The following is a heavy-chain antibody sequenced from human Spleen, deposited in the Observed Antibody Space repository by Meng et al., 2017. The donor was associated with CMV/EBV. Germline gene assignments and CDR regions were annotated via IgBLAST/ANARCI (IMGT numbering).Heavy chain of an antibody. Sequence: GESLKISCQGSGYSFTNYWIAWVRQATGQGLEWMGWMNPNSGNTGYAQKFQGRVTMTRNTATSTAYMELSNLKSEDTAMYYCARWGVIPAASYGLDVWGQGTTVTVSS. CDR3: ARWGVIPAASYGLDV. V-gene: IGHV1-8*02. D-gene: IGHD2-2*01. CDR2: MNPNSGNT. J-gene: IGHJ6*02. CDR1: GYSFTNYW.